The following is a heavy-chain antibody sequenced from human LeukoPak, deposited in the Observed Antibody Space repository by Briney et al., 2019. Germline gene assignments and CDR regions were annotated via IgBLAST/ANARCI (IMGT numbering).Heavy chain of an antibody. CDR3: AKDFVVVPGLVNYFDY. V-gene: IGHV3-53*01. CDR2: IYSAGST. Sequence: GGSLRLSCAASGFTVSHNYMSWVRQAPGKGLEWVSVIYSAGSTYYADSVKGRFTISRDNSKNTMYLRMKSLRAEDTAVYYCAKDFVVVPGLVNYFDYWGQGTLVTVSS. J-gene: IGHJ4*02. CDR1: GFTVSHNY. D-gene: IGHD2-2*01.